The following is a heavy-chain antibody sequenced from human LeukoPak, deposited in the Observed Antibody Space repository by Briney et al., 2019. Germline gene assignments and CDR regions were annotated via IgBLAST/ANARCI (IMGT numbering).Heavy chain of an antibody. CDR3: ARDCGQQLVLDDAFDI. CDR2: INPSGGST. D-gene: IGHD6-13*01. V-gene: IGHV1-46*01. CDR1: GYTFINFY. J-gene: IGHJ3*02. Sequence: ASVKVSCKASGYTFINFYMHWVRQAPGQGLEWMGIINPSGGSTSYAQKFQGRVTMTRDTSTSTVYMELSSLRSEDTAVYYCARDCGQQLVLDDAFDIWGQGTMVTVSS.